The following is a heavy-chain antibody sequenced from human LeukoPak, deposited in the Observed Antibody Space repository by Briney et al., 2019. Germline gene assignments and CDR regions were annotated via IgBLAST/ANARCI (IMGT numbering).Heavy chain of an antibody. CDR1: GFTVSSNY. D-gene: IGHD2-2*01. CDR3: ASLNRADCSSTSCHTHY. CDR2: IYSGGST. Sequence: GGSLRLSCAASGFTVSSNYMSWVRQAPGKGLEWVSVIYSGGSTYYADSVEGRFTISRDNSKNTLYLQMNSLRAEDTALYYCASLNRADCSSTSCHTHYWGQGTLVSVSS. V-gene: IGHV3-66*01. J-gene: IGHJ4*02.